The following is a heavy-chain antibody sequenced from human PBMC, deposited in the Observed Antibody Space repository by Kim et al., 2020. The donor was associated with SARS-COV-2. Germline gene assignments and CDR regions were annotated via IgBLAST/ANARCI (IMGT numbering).Heavy chain of an antibody. J-gene: IGHJ4*02. D-gene: IGHD3-9*01. CDR1: GGSISSGDYY. Sequence: SETLSLTCTVSGGSISSGDYYWSWIRQPPGKGLEWIGYIYYSGSTYYNPSLKSRVTISVDTSKNQFSLKLSSVTAADTAVYYCARDRGESDYDILTGYSHYFDYWGQGPLVTVSS. CDR3: ARDRGESDYDILTGYSHYFDY. CDR2: IYYSGST. V-gene: IGHV4-30-4*01.